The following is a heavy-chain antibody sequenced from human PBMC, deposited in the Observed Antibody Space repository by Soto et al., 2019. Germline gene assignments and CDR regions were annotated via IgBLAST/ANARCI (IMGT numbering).Heavy chain of an antibody. CDR3: ARSIADYDSSGYYFDY. V-gene: IGHV4-31*03. Sequence: QVQLQESGTGLVKPSQTLSLTCTVSGGSISIGGYYCSWIRQHPGKGLEWIGYICYSGSTYYNPSLKSRVTISVDTSKNQFSLKLSSVTAADTAVYYCARSIADYDSSGYYFDYWGPGTLVTVSS. CDR1: GGSISIGGYY. CDR2: ICYSGST. J-gene: IGHJ4*02. D-gene: IGHD3-22*01.